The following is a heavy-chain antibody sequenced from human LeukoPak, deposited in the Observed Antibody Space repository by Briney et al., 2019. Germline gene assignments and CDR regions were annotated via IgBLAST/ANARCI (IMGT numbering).Heavy chain of an antibody. D-gene: IGHD4-23*01. CDR1: GDSVSNNIIA. V-gene: IGHV6-1*01. CDR2: TAYRSKWST. CDR3: ARNSVAMDV. Sequence: SQTLSLTCAISGDSVSNNIIAWNWIRWRPSRGLEWLGRTAYRSKWSTDYALSVRGRISINPDTSKNQISLQLNFVTPEDTAVYYCARNSVAMDVWGQGTTVTVSS. J-gene: IGHJ6*02.